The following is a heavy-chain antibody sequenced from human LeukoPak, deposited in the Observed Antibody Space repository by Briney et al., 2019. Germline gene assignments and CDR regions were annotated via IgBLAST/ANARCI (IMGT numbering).Heavy chain of an antibody. J-gene: IGHJ5*02. V-gene: IGHV1-8*01. Sequence: ASVKVSCTASGYTFTSYDINWVRRATGQGLEWMGWMNPNSGNTGSAQRFQGRITMTRDTSISTAYMELSSLRSEDTAVYYCARGPLVRLPSSFDPWGQGTLVTVSS. D-gene: IGHD3-16*02. CDR3: ARGPLVRLPSSFDP. CDR1: GYTFTSYD. CDR2: MNPNSGNT.